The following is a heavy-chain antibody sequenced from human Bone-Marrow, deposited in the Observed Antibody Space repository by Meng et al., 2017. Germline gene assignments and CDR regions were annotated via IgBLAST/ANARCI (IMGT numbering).Heavy chain of an antibody. CDR2: SDHFGNT. CDR1: GGSIRSSGYY. D-gene: IGHD3-3*01. Sequence: QLQLQESGPGLVKPSETLSLTCTVSGGSIRSSGYYWGWVRQPPGKGLEWIGGSDHFGNTIYNPSLKGRLTISVDTSKNQISLRLSSVIAADTAVYYCVYFWSGYFTSGQGTLVTVSS. J-gene: IGHJ5*02. V-gene: IGHV4-39*07. CDR3: VYFWSGYFT.